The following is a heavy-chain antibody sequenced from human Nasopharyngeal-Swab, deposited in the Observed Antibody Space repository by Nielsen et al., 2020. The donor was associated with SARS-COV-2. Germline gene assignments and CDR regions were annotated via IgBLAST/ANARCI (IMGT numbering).Heavy chain of an antibody. CDR2: INTNTGNP. V-gene: IGHV7-4-1*02. D-gene: IGHD3-3*01. J-gene: IGHJ3*02. Sequence: ASVKVSCKASGYTFTSYAMNWVRQAPGQGLEWMGWINTNTGNPTYVQGFTGRFVFSLDTSVSTAYLQISSLKAEDTAVYYCARGDYDFWSGWVSAFDIWGQGTMVTVSS. CDR3: ARGDYDFWSGWVSAFDI. CDR1: GYTFTSYA.